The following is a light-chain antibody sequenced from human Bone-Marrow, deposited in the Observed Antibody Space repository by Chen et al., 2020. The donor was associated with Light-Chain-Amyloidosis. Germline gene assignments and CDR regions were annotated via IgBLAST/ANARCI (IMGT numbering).Light chain of an antibody. Sequence: DIQMTQSPSTLSGSVGDRVTITCRASQSISSWLAWYQQKPGKAPKLLIYQASTLISGVPSRFSGSGSGTEFIFTISGRQPDDFAAYYCQQYESYPRTFGQGTKVEI. V-gene: IGKV1-5*03. CDR2: QAS. CDR3: QQYESYPRT. J-gene: IGKJ1*01. CDR1: QSISSW.